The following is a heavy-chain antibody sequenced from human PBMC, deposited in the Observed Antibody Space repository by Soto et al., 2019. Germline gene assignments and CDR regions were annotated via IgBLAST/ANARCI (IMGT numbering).Heavy chain of an antibody. Sequence: QVQLQQWGAGLLKPSETLSLTCAVYGGSFSGYYWSWIRQPPGKGLEWIGEINNSGSTNYNPSLKSRVTISVDTSKNQFSLKLSSVTAADTAVYYCARVVPADTNWFDPWCQGTLVPVSS. CDR2: INNSGST. D-gene: IGHD2-2*01. CDR1: GGSFSGYY. V-gene: IGHV4-34*01. J-gene: IGHJ5*02. CDR3: ARVVPADTNWFDP.